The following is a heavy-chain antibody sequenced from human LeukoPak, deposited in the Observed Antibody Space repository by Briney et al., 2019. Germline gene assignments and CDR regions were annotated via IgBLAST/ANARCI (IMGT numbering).Heavy chain of an antibody. CDR2: ITGSGDGT. Sequence: GGSLRLSCTASGFTFSSYAMMWVRQSPEKGLEWVSSITGSGDGTYYADSVRGRFTISRDNSKNTLYLQMNSLRAEDTAVYYCAKAQILVTELFFDYWGQGTLVTVSS. J-gene: IGHJ4*02. D-gene: IGHD2-21*02. CDR1: GFTFSSYA. V-gene: IGHV3-23*01. CDR3: AKAQILVTELFFDY.